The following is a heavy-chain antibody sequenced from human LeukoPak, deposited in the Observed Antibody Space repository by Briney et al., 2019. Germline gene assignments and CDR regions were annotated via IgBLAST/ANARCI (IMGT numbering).Heavy chain of an antibody. CDR3: ARSYSNYVYFDY. D-gene: IGHD4-11*01. CDR1: GGSISSYY. J-gene: IGHJ4*02. Sequence: PSETLSLTCTVSGGSISSYYWSWIRQPPGKGLEWIGYIYYSGSTNYNPSLKSRVTISVDTSKNQFSLKLSSVTAADTAVYYCARSYSNYVYFDYWGQGTLVTVSS. CDR2: IYYSGST. V-gene: IGHV4-59*08.